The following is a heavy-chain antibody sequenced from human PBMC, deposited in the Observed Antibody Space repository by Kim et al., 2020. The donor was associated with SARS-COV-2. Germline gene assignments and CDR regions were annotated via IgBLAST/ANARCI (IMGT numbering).Heavy chain of an antibody. CDR3: ARGRVGPYFDY. CDR2: MAPKSGNT. CDR1: GYTLTSYD. Sequence: ASVKVSCKASGYTLTSYDINWVRQATGQGLEWMGWMAPKSGNTGYAQKFQGRVTMTRDTSISTAYMEVSSLRSEDTAVYYCARGRVGPYFDYWGQGTLVTVSS. J-gene: IGHJ4*02. V-gene: IGHV1-8*01.